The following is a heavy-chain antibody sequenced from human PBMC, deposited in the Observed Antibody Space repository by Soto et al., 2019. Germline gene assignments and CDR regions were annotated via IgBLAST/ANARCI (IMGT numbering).Heavy chain of an antibody. D-gene: IGHD3-22*01. CDR1: GYTFTSYG. CDR2: ISAYNGNT. J-gene: IGHJ5*02. Sequence: ASVKVSCKASGYTFTSYGISWVRQAPGQGLEWMGWISAYNGNTNYAQKLQGRVTMTTDTSTSTAYMELRSLRSDDTAVYYCARTDMIVVLNWFDPWGQGTLVTVSS. V-gene: IGHV1-18*01. CDR3: ARTDMIVVLNWFDP.